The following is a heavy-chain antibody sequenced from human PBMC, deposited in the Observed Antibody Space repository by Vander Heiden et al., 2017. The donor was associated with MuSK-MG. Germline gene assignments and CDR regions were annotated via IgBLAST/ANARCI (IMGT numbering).Heavy chain of an antibody. V-gene: IGHV4-59*01. Sequence: QLQLQAPGPGLVKPPETPSPTCPVPGGSLSSYYTSWIRQPPGKGLEWIGYIYYSGRTNYNPSLKSRVTISVDTSKNQFSLKLSSVTAADTAVYYCARDPSKALAYWGGDCYEGYFDLWGRCTLVTVSS. CDR1: GGSLSSYY. J-gene: IGHJ2*01. D-gene: IGHD2-21*01. CDR2: IYYSGRT. CDR3: ARDPSKALAYWGGDCYEGYFDL.